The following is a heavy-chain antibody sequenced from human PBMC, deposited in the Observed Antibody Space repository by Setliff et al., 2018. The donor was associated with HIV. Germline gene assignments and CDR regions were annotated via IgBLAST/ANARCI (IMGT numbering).Heavy chain of an antibody. CDR2: ISSDGSSK. CDR3: AREGWIQLWLMGGYFDY. V-gene: IGHV3-30*04. CDR1: GFTFRHYA. Sequence: GSLRLSCEASGFTFRHYAMHWVRQAPGKGLEWVAVISSDGSSKYYEDSVKGRFSIFRDNSMKMLYLQMNSLRPEDTAVFYCAREGWIQLWLMGGYFDYWGQGTLVTVSS. D-gene: IGHD5-18*01. J-gene: IGHJ4*02.